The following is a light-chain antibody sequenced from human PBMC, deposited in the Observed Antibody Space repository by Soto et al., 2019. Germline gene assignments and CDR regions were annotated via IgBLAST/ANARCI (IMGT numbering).Light chain of an antibody. Sequence: QSALTQPPSASGSPGQSVAISCTGTSSDVGGYNYVSWYQQHPGKAPKLMIYEVNKLPSGVPDRFSGSKSGNTASLTVSGLQAEDEADYDCSSYAGSSNVFGTGTKGTVL. CDR3: SSYAGSSNV. CDR2: EVN. J-gene: IGLJ1*01. CDR1: SSDVGGYNY. V-gene: IGLV2-8*01.